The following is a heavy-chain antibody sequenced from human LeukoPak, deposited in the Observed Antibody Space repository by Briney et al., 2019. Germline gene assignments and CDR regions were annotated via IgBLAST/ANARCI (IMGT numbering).Heavy chain of an antibody. J-gene: IGHJ4*02. CDR2: IIPIFGTA. V-gene: IGHV1-69*13. CDR1: GGTFSRYA. D-gene: IGHD6-19*01. Sequence: SVKVSCKASGGTFSRYAISWVRQAPGQGLEWMGGIIPIFGTANYAQKFQGRVTITADESTSTAYMELSSLRSEDTAVYYCARDPTTIAVAGLDYWGQGTLVTVSS. CDR3: ARDPTTIAVAGLDY.